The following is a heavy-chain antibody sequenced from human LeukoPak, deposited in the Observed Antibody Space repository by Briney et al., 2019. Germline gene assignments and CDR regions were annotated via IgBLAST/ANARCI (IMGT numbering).Heavy chain of an antibody. J-gene: IGHJ4*02. D-gene: IGHD5-18*01. Sequence: PGGSLRLSCAASGFTFDDYGMSWVRQAPGKGLEWVSGINWNGGSTGYADSVKGRFTISRDNAKNSLYLQMNSLRAEDTAVYYCARDPIQLWSFDYWGQGTLVTVSS. CDR3: ARDPIQLWSFDY. CDR1: GFTFDDYG. V-gene: IGHV3-20*04. CDR2: INWNGGST.